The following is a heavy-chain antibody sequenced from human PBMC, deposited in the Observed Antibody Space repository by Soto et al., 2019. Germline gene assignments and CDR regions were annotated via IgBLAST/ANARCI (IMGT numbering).Heavy chain of an antibody. Sequence: ASVKVSCKASGYTFTSYGISWVRQAPGQGLEWMGWISAYNGNTNYAQKLQGRVTMTTDTSTSTAYMELRSLRSDDTAVYYCARVSYGSGSRSPNYYYYYMDVWGKGTTVTVSS. V-gene: IGHV1-18*01. J-gene: IGHJ6*03. CDR3: ARVSYGSGSRSPNYYYYYMDV. CDR2: ISAYNGNT. CDR1: GYTFTSYG. D-gene: IGHD3-10*01.